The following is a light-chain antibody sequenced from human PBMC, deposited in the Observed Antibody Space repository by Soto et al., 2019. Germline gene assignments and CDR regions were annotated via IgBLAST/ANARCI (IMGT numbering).Light chain of an antibody. V-gene: IGKV1-5*03. Sequence: DIQMTQSPSTLSGSVGDRVTITCRASQTISSWLAWYQQKPGKAPKLLIYKASTLKSGVPSRFSGSGSGTEFTLTISSLQPDDFATYYCLQNYNYPLTFGGGTKVDIK. CDR2: KAS. J-gene: IGKJ4*01. CDR1: QTISSW. CDR3: LQNYNYPLT.